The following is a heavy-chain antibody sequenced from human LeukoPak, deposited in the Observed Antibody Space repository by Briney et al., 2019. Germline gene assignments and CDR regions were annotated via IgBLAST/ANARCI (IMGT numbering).Heavy chain of an antibody. CDR2: ISSSGDTI. D-gene: IGHD5-24*01. CDR3: AGLQPPYYYYYYYMDV. J-gene: IGHJ6*03. V-gene: IGHV3-48*03. Sequence: GGSLRLSCVASGFTFSSYEMNWVRQAPGKGLEWVSYISSSGDTIYYADSVKGRFTISRDNAKNSLYLQMNSLRAEDTAVYYCAGLQPPYYYYYYYMDVWGKGTTVTVSS. CDR1: GFTFSSYE.